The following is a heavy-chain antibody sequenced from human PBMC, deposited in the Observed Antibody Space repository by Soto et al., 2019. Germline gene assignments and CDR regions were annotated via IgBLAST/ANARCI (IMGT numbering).Heavy chain of an antibody. V-gene: IGHV4-34*01. D-gene: IGHD6-6*01. CDR2: INHSGST. Sequence: ETLSLTCAVYGGSFSGDCWSWIRQPPGKGLEWIGEINHSGSTNYNPSLKSRVTISVDTSKNQFSLKLSSVTAADTAVYYCARAARGIAARLPNPHMDVWGKGTTVTVS. CDR3: ARAARGIAARLPNPHMDV. J-gene: IGHJ6*03. CDR1: GGSFSGDC.